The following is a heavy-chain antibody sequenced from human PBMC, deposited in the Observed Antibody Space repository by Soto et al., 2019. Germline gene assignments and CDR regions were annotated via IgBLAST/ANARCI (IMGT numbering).Heavy chain of an antibody. CDR1: GFTFRTYW. J-gene: IGHJ4*02. CDR3: AGWGGHDYNY. CDR2: INPDGSVG. V-gene: IGHV3-7*03. D-gene: IGHD3-16*01. Sequence: EVQLLGSGGGVVHPGGSLRLSCIGSGFTFRTYWMNWVRQAPGMGLEWVANINPDGSVGTYVDSVKGRFITSRDNAQNSLYLQMNSLRADDTAVYFCAGWGGHDYNYWGQGIPVTVSS.